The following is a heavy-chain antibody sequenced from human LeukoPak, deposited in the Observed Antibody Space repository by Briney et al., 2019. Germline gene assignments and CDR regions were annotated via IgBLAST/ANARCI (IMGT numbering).Heavy chain of an antibody. V-gene: IGHV5-51*01. J-gene: IGHJ6*02. CDR1: GFDFTVHW. Sequence: GESLKISCKGSGFDFTVHWIAWVRQMPGKGLEWMGIICPGDSNTKYSPSFRGQVTISADKSITTAYLQWSSLKASDTAMYYCTKLSPIFKEGFYGMDVWGQGTTVTVTS. D-gene: IGHD3-3*01. CDR2: ICPGDSNT. CDR3: TKLSPIFKEGFYGMDV.